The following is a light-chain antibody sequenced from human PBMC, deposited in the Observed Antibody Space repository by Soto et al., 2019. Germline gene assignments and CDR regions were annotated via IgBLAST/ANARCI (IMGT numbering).Light chain of an antibody. V-gene: IGLV1-40*01. CDR1: SSNIGAGYD. CDR2: GNN. Sequence: QLVLTQPPSVSGAPGQRVTISCTRSSSNIGAGYDVHWYQQLPGTAPKLLIYGNNNRPSGVPDRFSGSKSGTSASLAITGLQAEDEGDYYCQSYDSGLRVFGGGTKVTV. CDR3: QSYDSGLRV. J-gene: IGLJ2*01.